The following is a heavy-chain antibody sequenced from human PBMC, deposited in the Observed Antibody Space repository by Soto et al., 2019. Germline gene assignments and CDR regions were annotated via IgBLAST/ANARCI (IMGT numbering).Heavy chain of an antibody. J-gene: IGHJ3*02. CDR2: INAGNGNT. D-gene: IGHD6-19*01. Sequence: ASVKVSCKASGYTFTSYAMHWVRQAPGQRLEWMGWINAGNGNTKYSQKFQGRVTITRDTSASTAYMELSSLRSEDTAVYYCARDYVTLRPYSSGWCDAFDIWGQGTMVPVSS. CDR1: GYTFTSYA. CDR3: ARDYVTLRPYSSGWCDAFDI. V-gene: IGHV1-3*01.